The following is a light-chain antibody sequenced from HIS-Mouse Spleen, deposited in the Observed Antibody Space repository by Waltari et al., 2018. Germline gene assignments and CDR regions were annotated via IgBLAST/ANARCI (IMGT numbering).Light chain of an antibody. CDR3: QVWDSSSDHVV. CDR2: ADS. J-gene: IGLJ2*01. CDR1: NIGSKS. V-gene: IGLV3-21*02. Sequence: SYVLTQPPSVSVAPGQTARITCGGNNIGSKSVHWYQQKPGQAPVLVVYADSDRPSGIPERVSGSNSGNTATLTISRVEAGDEADYYCQVWDSSSDHVVFGGGTKLTVL.